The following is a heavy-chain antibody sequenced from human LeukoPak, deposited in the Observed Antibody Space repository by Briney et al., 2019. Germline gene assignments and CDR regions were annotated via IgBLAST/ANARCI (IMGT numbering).Heavy chain of an antibody. J-gene: IGHJ4*02. V-gene: IGHV3-23*01. D-gene: IGHD3-10*01. CDR1: GITLSNYG. Sequence: GGSLRLSCAVSGITLSNYGMSWVRQAPGKGLEWVAGISGSGGGTHYADSVKGRFTISRDNSRNTLFLQMNSLRAEDTDVYFCAKRGVVIRVFLVGFHKEANYFDSWGQGALVTVSS. CDR3: AKRGVVIRVFLVGFHKEANYFDS. CDR2: ISGSGGGT.